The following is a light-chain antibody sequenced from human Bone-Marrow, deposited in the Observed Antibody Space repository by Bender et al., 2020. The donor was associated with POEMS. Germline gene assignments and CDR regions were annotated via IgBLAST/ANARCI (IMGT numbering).Light chain of an antibody. CDR3: SSYTSSSTYV. CDR1: STDVGTSKF. CDR2: EVS. J-gene: IGLJ1*01. Sequence: QSALTQPASVSGSPGQSITISCTGTSTDVGTSKFVSWYQQHPGTAPKLMIFEVSRRPSGVSNRFSGSKSGNTASLTISGLQAEDEADYYCSSYTSSSTYVFGTGTKVTVL. V-gene: IGLV2-14*02.